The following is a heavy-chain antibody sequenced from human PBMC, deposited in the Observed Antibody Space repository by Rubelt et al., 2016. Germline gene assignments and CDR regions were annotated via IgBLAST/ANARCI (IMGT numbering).Heavy chain of an antibody. Sequence: QVQLQQWGAGLLKPSETLSLTCAVYGGSFSGYYWSWIRQPPGKGLEWIGEINHSGSTNYNPSLKSRVTISVDTSKNQFSLKLSSVTAADTAVYYCARGAAAAGDAFDIWGQGTMVTVSS. V-gene: IGHV4-34*01. CDR3: ARGAAAAGDAFDI. J-gene: IGHJ3*02. D-gene: IGHD6-13*01. CDR1: GGSFSGYY. CDR2: INHSGST.